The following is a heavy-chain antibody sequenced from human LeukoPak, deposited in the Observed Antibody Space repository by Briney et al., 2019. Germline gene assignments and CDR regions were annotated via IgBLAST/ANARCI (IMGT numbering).Heavy chain of an antibody. V-gene: IGHV4-34*12. CDR3: ASGASATRLNS. J-gene: IGHJ4*02. CDR2: IFDGKTI. D-gene: IGHD4-23*01. CDR1: GESLNYYY. Sequence: SDTLSLTCAVYGESLNYYYWSWIRQSPGKGLEWIGDIFDGKTINYNPSLKSRVTISAATSSQQFSLNLKSVTAADTAVYFCASGASATRLNSWAQGALVIVSS.